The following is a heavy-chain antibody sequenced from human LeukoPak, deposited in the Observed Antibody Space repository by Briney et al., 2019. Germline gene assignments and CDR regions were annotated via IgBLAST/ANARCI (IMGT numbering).Heavy chain of an antibody. CDR2: IYSGGST. D-gene: IGHD1-26*01. CDR3: ARSLVGASNY. CDR1: GFTVSSNY. V-gene: IGHV3-66*02. Sequence: PGGSLRLSCASSGFTVSSNYMSWVRQAPGKGLEWVSVIYSGGSTYYADSVKGRFTISRDNSKNTLYLQMNSLRAEDTAVYYCARSLVGASNYWGQGTLVTVSS. J-gene: IGHJ4*02.